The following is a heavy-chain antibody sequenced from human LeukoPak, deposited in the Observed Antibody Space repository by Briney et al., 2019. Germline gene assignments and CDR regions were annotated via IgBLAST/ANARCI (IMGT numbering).Heavy chain of an antibody. CDR3: ARKVTGSYAFDI. J-gene: IGHJ3*02. Sequence: GGSLRLSCVASGFTFSSYEMNWVRQAPGRGLEWISYISNSDNTIYYADSVKGRFTISRDNAKNSLYLQMNSLRAEDTAVYYCARKVTGSYAFDIWGQGTMVTVSS. CDR1: GFTFSSYE. CDR2: ISNSDNTI. D-gene: IGHD3-9*01. V-gene: IGHV3-48*03.